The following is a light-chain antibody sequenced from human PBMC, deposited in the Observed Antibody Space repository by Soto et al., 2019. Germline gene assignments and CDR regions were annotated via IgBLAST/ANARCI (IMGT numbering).Light chain of an antibody. J-gene: IGKJ1*01. Sequence: DIQLTQSPSSPSASAGDRVTITCRASQSISNFLNWYQQKPGQAPKLLISSASNVQSGVPSRFSGRGSGTEFTLTISGLQPEDSASYCCQQSYNFPRTFGQRTKVDIK. CDR2: SAS. CDR1: QSISNF. CDR3: QQSYNFPRT. V-gene: IGKV1-39*01.